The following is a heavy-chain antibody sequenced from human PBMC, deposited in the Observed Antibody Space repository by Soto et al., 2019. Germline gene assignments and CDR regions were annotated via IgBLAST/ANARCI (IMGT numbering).Heavy chain of an antibody. CDR2: ISYDGSNK. CDR3: ARDMSEDTAMVPVIGY. CDR1: GFTFSSYA. V-gene: IGHV3-30-3*01. D-gene: IGHD5-18*01. Sequence: GGSLRLSCAASGFTFSSYAMHWVRQAPGKGLEWVAVISYDGSNKYYADSVKGRFTISRDNSKNTLYLQMNSLRAEDTAVYYCARDMSEDTAMVPVIGYWGQGTLVTVSS. J-gene: IGHJ4*02.